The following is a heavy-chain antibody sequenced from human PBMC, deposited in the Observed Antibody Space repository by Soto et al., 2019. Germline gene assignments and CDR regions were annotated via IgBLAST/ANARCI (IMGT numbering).Heavy chain of an antibody. CDR3: VKGFFPDNGNDYGMAV. CDR1: GFTFSSYA. Sequence: EEQLVESGGDLVQPGESRRLSCSGSGFTFSSYALHWVRQAPGKGLEFVSAISSNGGSTYYADSVKGRFTVSRDNSEKMLYLQMSGLRIEDTAVYYCVKGFFPDNGNDYGMAVWGQGTTVTVSS. J-gene: IGHJ6*02. V-gene: IGHV3-64D*06. CDR2: ISSNGGST. D-gene: IGHD1-1*01.